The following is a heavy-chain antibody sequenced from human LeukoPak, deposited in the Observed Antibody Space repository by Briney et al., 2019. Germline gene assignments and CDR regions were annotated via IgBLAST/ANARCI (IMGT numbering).Heavy chain of an antibody. CDR2: IKQDGSEK. CDR1: GFTFSSYW. CDR3: ARDALLYDFWSGYPPAFDY. V-gene: IGHV3-7*01. J-gene: IGHJ4*02. Sequence: GESLKISCAASGFTFSSYWMSWVRQAPGKGLEWVANIKQDGSEKYYVDSVKGRFTISRDNAKNSLYLQMNSLRAEDTAVYYCARDALLYDFWSGYPPAFDYWGQGTLVTVSS. D-gene: IGHD3-3*01.